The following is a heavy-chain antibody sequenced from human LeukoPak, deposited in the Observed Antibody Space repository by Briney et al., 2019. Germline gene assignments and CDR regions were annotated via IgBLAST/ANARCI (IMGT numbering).Heavy chain of an antibody. D-gene: IGHD1-14*01. Sequence: SETLSLTCTVTGDSVTNDFFWGWVRQPPGKELEWIGSFCLGRDTYYRPSLKSRVTISVDTSKNQFSLNLNSVTAADTAVYYCARWASISREPGGFFDHWGQGTLVTVSS. CDR1: GDSVTNDFF. CDR2: FCLGRDT. J-gene: IGHJ4*02. CDR3: ARWASISREPGGFFDH. V-gene: IGHV4-38-2*02.